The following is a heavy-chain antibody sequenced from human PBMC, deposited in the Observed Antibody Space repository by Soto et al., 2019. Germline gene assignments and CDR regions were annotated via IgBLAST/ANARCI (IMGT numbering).Heavy chain of an antibody. V-gene: IGHV3-15*07. D-gene: IGHD3-9*01. Sequence: GGSLRLSCAAASGVTFSDARMNWVRQAPGKGMEWVGRIRKKTEGGTTDYAAPEKGRFTVSRDDSKNTLYLQMNSLKTEDTAVYYCATGSISTRYYGMDVWGRGTTVTVSS. CDR2: IRKKTEGGTT. CDR3: ATGSISTRYYGMDV. J-gene: IGHJ6*02. CDR1: GVTFSDAR.